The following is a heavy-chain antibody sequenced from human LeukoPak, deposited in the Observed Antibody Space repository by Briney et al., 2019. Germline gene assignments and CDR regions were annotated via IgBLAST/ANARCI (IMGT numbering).Heavy chain of an antibody. D-gene: IGHD3-22*01. CDR3: ARAHYYDSSGFDY. Sequence: PSETLSLTCTVSGGSISSSSYYWGWIRQPPGKGLEWIGSIYYSGSTYYNPSLKSRVTISVDTSKNQFSLKLSSVTAADTAVYYCARAHYYDSSGFDYWGQGTLVTVSS. J-gene: IGHJ4*02. CDR1: GGSISSSSYY. V-gene: IGHV4-39*07. CDR2: IYYSGST.